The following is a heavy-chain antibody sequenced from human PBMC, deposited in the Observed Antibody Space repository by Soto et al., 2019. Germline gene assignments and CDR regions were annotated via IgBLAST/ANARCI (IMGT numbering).Heavy chain of an antibody. CDR1: GFTFNNYA. CDR3: AKLGSSAWSPHYYFDY. D-gene: IGHD3-10*01. J-gene: IGHJ4*02. V-gene: IGHV3-23*01. CDR2: ITGSGSDT. Sequence: RLSCAASGFTFNNYAMGWVRQAPGKGLEWVSAITGSGSDTYYLDSVKGRFTISRDNSKNTLFLQVNSLRAEDTAIYYCAKLGSSAWSPHYYFDYWGQGTLVTVSS.